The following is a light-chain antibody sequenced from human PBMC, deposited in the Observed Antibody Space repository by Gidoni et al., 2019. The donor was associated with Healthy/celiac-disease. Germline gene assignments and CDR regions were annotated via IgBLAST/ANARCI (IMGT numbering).Light chain of an antibody. J-gene: IGKJ4*01. V-gene: IGKV3-11*01. CDR1: QRVSSY. Sequence: EIVLTQSPATLSLSPGERATLPCRASQRVSSYLAWYQQKPGQAPRLLIYDASNRATGIPARFSGSGSGTDFTLTISSLEPEDFAVYYCQQRSNWPRVTFGGGTKVEIK. CDR3: QQRSNWPRVT. CDR2: DAS.